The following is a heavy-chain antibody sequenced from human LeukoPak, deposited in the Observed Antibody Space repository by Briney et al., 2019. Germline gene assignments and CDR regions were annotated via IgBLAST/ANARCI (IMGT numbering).Heavy chain of an antibody. CDR3: ARGVRGEELPGDY. J-gene: IGHJ4*02. CDR2: IYYSGST. CDR1: GGSISSYY. D-gene: IGHD3-10*01. V-gene: IGHV4-59*01. Sequence: SETLSLTCTVSGGSISSYYWSWIRQPPGKGLEWIGYIYYSGSTNYNPSLKSRVTISVDTSKNQFSLKLSSVAAADTAVYYCARGVRGEELPGDYWGQGTLVSVSP.